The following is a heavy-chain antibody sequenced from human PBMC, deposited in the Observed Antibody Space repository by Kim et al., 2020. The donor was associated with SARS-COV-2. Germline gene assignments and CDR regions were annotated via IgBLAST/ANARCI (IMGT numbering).Heavy chain of an antibody. V-gene: IGHV4-34*01. CDR3: ARAKKYTYYYGSGSYRWFDP. CDR2: INHSGST. Sequence: SETLSLTCAVYGGSFSGYYWSWIRQPPGKGLEWIGEINHSGSTNYNPSLKSRVTISVDTSKNQFSLKLSSVTAADTAVYYCARAKKYTYYYGSGSYRWFDPWGQGTLVTVSS. D-gene: IGHD3-10*01. J-gene: IGHJ5*02. CDR1: GGSFSGYY.